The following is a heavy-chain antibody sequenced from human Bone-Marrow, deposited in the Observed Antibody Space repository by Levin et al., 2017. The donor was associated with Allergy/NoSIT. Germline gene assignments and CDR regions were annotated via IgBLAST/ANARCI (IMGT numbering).Heavy chain of an antibody. D-gene: IGHD5-24*01. V-gene: IGHV1-69*04. J-gene: IGHJ6*02. CDR2: IIPILGIA. Sequence: KISCKASGGTFSSYTISWVRQAPGQGLEWMGRIIPILGIANYAQKFQGRVTITADKSTSTAYMELSSLRSEDTAVYYCARDSVRIKDGYIKAGYYYYYGMDVWGQGTTVTVSS. CDR1: GGTFSSYT. CDR3: ARDSVRIKDGYIKAGYYYYYGMDV.